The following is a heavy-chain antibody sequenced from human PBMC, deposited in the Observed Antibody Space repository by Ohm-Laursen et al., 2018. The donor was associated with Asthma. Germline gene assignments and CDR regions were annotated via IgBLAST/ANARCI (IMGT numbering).Heavy chain of an antibody. CDR2: ISGSGGST. Sequence: SLRLSCTASGFTFSSYAMSWVRQAPGKGLEWVSAISGSGGSTYYADSVKGRFTISRDNSKNTLYLQMNSLRAEDTAVYYCARSWRYYYDSSGYHYFDYWGQGTLVTVSS. J-gene: IGHJ4*02. V-gene: IGHV3-23*01. CDR3: ARSWRYYYDSSGYHYFDY. CDR1: GFTFSSYA. D-gene: IGHD3-22*01.